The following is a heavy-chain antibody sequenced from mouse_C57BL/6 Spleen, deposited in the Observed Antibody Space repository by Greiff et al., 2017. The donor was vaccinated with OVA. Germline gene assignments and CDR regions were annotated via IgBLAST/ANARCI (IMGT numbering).Heavy chain of an antibody. Sequence: EVKLVESGGGLVKPGGSLKLSCAASGFTFSSYAMSWVRQTPEKRLEWVATISDGGSYTYYPDNVKGRFTISRDNAKNNLYLQMSHLKSEDTAMYYCARDGDYYGSRGFDYWGQGTTLTVSS. V-gene: IGHV5-4*01. CDR2: ISDGGSYT. CDR1: GFTFSSYA. J-gene: IGHJ2*01. D-gene: IGHD1-1*01. CDR3: ARDGDYYGSRGFDY.